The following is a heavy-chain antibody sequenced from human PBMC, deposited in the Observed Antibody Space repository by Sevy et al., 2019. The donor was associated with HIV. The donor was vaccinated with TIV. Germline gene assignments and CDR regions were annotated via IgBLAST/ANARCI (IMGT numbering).Heavy chain of an antibody. Sequence: GGSLRLSCAASGLVFSDFAMHWVRQAPGKGLEWVALISYDGSNKYYAESVKGRFTISRDNSKRTLYLQMNSLRTEDTAIYYCAKDFHVFGSPLVYYFDFWGQGTLVTVSS. CDR2: ISYDGSNK. J-gene: IGHJ4*02. CDR3: AKDFHVFGSPLVYYFDF. V-gene: IGHV3-30*18. D-gene: IGHD1-26*01. CDR1: GLVFSDFA.